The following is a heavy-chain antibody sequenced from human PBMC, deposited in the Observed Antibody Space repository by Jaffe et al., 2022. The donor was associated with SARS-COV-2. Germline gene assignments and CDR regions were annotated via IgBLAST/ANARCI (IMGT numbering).Heavy chain of an antibody. CDR3: TRYRDGADSACFDY. CDR2: IRSKANSYAT. V-gene: IGHV3-73*02. D-gene: IGHD2-21*02. CDR1: GFTFSGSA. J-gene: IGHJ4*02. Sequence: EVQLVESGGGLVQPGGSLKLSCAASGFTFSGSAIHWVRQASGKGLEWVGRIRSKANSYATEYAASVKGRFTITRDDSKNTAFLQMNSLNAEDTAVYYCTRYRDGADSACFDYWGQGTLVTVSS.